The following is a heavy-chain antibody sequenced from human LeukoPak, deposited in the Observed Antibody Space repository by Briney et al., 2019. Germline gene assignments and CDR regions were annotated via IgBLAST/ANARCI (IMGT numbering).Heavy chain of an antibody. CDR3: ARGIDY. CDR1: GFTFSSYA. CDR2: ISYDGSNK. Sequence: GRSLRLSCAASGFTFSSYAMHWVRQASGKGLEWVAVISYDGSNKYYADSVKGRFTISRDNSKNTLYLQMNSLRAEDTAVYYCARGIDYWGQGTLVTVSS. J-gene: IGHJ4*02. V-gene: IGHV3-30-3*01.